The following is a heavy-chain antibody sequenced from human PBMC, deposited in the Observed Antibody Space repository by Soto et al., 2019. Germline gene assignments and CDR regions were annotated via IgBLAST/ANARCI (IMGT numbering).Heavy chain of an antibody. Sequence: ASVKVSCKATGYTFSGYYIHWVRQAPGQGLEWMGWINPNSGGTNYAQKFQGWVTMTRDTSISTAYMELSLRSDDTAVYYCAREGRADYSDSSGYSNWFAPWGQGTLATVSS. CDR3: AREGRADYSDSSGYSNWFAP. D-gene: IGHD3-22*01. CDR2: INPNSGGT. V-gene: IGHV1-2*04. J-gene: IGHJ5*02. CDR1: GYTFSGYY.